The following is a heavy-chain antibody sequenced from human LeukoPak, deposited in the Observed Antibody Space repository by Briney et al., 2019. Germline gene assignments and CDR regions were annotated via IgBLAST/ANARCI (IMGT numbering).Heavy chain of an antibody. CDR1: GFTFSSFA. D-gene: IGHD1-1*01. CDR3: AKGTTDLES. V-gene: IGHV3-23*01. J-gene: IGHJ5*01. Sequence: PGGSLRLSCTASGFTFSSFAMNWVRQAPGKGPAWVSTIDAGGGSTYFADSVKGRFTISRDNPKKTLYLQMNSLRAEDTAVYFCAKGTTDLESWGQGTLVTVSS. CDR2: IDAGGGST.